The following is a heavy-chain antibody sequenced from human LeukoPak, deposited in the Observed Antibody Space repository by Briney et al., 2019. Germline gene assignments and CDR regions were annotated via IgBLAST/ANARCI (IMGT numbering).Heavy chain of an antibody. CDR1: GFTFSAYA. J-gene: IGHJ4*02. Sequence: GGSLRLSCAASGFTFSAYALHWVRQAPGKVLEWVAIISYDGSNQYYADSVKGRFTISRDNAGNSLYLQMNSLRAEDTAVYYCARDGYRENDFGDYWGQGTLVTVSS. D-gene: IGHD3/OR15-3a*01. CDR3: ARDGYRENDFGDY. V-gene: IGHV3-30-3*01. CDR2: ISYDGSNQ.